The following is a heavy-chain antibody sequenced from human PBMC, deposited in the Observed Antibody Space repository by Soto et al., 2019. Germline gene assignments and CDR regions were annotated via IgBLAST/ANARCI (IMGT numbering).Heavy chain of an antibody. J-gene: IGHJ5*02. V-gene: IGHV2-26*01. CDR1: GFSLSNARMG. CDR2: IFSNDET. CDR3: ARICQQWLVTWLDT. D-gene: IGHD6-19*01. Sequence: QVTLKESGPVLVKPTETLTLPCTVSGFSLSNARMGVSWIRQPPGKALEWLAHIFSNDETTDSTSLKIRLTISKDTAKNQVVLTMTNMDAVDTATYYCARICQQWLVTWLDTWGQGTLVTVSS.